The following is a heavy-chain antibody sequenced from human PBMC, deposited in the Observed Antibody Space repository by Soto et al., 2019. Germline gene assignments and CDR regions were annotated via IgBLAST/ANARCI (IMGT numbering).Heavy chain of an antibody. D-gene: IGHD2-2*01. CDR2: ISGSGGST. CDR3: AKEGQYWIITSCYDYYCYMXV. CDR1: GFTFSSYA. J-gene: IGHJ6*03. Sequence: PGGSLRLSCAASGFTFSSYAMSWVRQAPGKGLEWVSTISGSGGSTHYADSVKGRFTISRDNSKNTLYLQMNSLRAEDTAVYYCAKEGQYWIITSCYDYYCYMXVWGKGTTVTVSS. V-gene: IGHV3-23*01.